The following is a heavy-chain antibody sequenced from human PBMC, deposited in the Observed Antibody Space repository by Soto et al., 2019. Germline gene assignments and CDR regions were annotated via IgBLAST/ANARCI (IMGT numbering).Heavy chain of an antibody. CDR3: AFHRSEYAARY. D-gene: IGHD2-8*01. CDR1: GGTFSIYA. Sequence: SVKVSCKASGGTFSIYAISWVLQAPGQGLEWMGGIIPIFGTANYAQKFQGRVTITADESTSTAYMELSSLRSEDTAVYYCAFHRSEYAARYWGKGTLVTVSS. J-gene: IGHJ4*02. CDR2: IIPIFGTA. V-gene: IGHV1-69*13.